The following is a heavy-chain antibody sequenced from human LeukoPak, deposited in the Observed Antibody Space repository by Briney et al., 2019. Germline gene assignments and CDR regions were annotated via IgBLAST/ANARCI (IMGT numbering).Heavy chain of an antibody. Sequence: SETLSLTCTVSGGSISTYYWSWIRQPAGKGLEWIGRMYTSGSTNYNPSLKSRVTMSVDTSKNQFSLKLSSVTAADTAVYYCARDGSGSSGGYFAYWGQGTLVTVSS. J-gene: IGHJ4*02. CDR2: MYTSGST. CDR3: ARDGSGSSGGYFAY. CDR1: GGSISTYY. V-gene: IGHV4-4*07. D-gene: IGHD1-26*01.